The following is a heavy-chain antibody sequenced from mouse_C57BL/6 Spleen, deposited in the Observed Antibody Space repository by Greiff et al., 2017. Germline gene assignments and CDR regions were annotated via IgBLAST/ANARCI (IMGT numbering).Heavy chain of an antibody. D-gene: IGHD2-4*01. J-gene: IGHJ4*01. CDR2: FYPGSGSI. Sequence: LQESGAELVKPGASVKLSCKASGYTFTEYTIHWVKQRSGQGLEWIGWFYPGSGSIKYNEKFKDKATLTADKSSSTVYMELSRLTSEDSAVYFCARHEAGDYDYDGDAMDYWGQGTSVTVSS. V-gene: IGHV1-62-2*01. CDR3: ARHEAGDYDYDGDAMDY. CDR1: GYTFTEYT.